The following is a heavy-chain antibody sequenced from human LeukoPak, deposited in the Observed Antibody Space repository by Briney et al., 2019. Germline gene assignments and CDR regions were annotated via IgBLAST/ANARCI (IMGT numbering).Heavy chain of an antibody. CDR2: INPNSGGT. J-gene: IGHJ4*02. D-gene: IGHD3-22*01. V-gene: IGHV1-2*02. CDR1: GYTFTGYY. Sequence: GASVKVSCKASGYTFTGYYMHGVRQAPGQGLEWMGWINPNSGGTNYAQKFQGRVTMTRDTSISTAYMELSRLRSDDTAVYYCAREEGMYYYDSSGSPDWGQGTLVTVSS. CDR3: AREEGMYYYDSSGSPD.